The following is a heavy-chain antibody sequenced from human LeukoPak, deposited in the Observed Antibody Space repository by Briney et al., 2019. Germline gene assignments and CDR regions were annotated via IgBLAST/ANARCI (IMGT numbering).Heavy chain of an antibody. Sequence: PSETLSLTRAVYGESFSGYFWNWIRQPPGKGLEWIGEINHSGSTSNHNPSLKSRVTISVDTSKNQFSLKLSSVTAADTAVYYCARSPIWSSSWFDYWGQGTLVTVSS. D-gene: IGHD6-13*01. CDR3: ARSPIWSSSWFDY. V-gene: IGHV4-34*01. CDR1: GESFSGYF. J-gene: IGHJ4*02. CDR2: INHSGSTS.